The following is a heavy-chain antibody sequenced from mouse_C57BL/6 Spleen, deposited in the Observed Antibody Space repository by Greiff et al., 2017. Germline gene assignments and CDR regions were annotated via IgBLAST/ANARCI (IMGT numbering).Heavy chain of an antibody. V-gene: IGHV1-4*01. D-gene: IGHD2-1*01. CDR3: ARGGNYDFDY. Sequence: QVHVKQSGAELARPGASVKMSCKASGYTFTSYTMHWVKQRPGQGLEWIGYINPSSGYTKYNQKFKDKATLTADKSSSTAYMQLSSLTSEDSAVYYCARGGNYDFDYWGQGTTLTVSS. CDR2: INPSSGYT. CDR1: GYTFTSYT. J-gene: IGHJ2*01.